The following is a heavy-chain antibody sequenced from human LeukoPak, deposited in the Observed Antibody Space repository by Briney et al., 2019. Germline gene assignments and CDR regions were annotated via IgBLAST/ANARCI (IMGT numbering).Heavy chain of an antibody. V-gene: IGHV4-59*01. Sequence: SETLSLTCSVSGGSISPNYWSWVRQPPGKGLEWLGYIHYSGSTDYTPSLKGRLTISADTSKNQFSLTLTSVTEADTALYFCARDYGGKLDYWGHGTLVSVSS. CDR2: IHYSGST. CDR1: GGSISPNY. J-gene: IGHJ4*01. D-gene: IGHD3-10*01. CDR3: ARDYGGKLDY.